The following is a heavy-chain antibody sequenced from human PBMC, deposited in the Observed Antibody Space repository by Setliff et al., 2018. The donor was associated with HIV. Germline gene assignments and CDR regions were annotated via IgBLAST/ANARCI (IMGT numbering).Heavy chain of an antibody. CDR2: VDPGDGEP. V-gene: IGHV1-69-2*01. J-gene: IGHJ4*02. D-gene: IGHD2-8*01. CDR1: GYTFTDYY. Sequence: ASVKVSCKVSGYTFTDYYIHWVQQAPGKGLEWMGLVDPGDGEPEYAEKFQGRVTITADTSIDTAYMNLSSLTSEDTAVYYCATGGASMEIDSWGQGTLVTSPQ. CDR3: ATGGASMEIDS.